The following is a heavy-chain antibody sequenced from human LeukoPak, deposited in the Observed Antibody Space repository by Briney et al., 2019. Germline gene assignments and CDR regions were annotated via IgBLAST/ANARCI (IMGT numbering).Heavy chain of an antibody. CDR2: IIPIFGTA. J-gene: IGHJ6*03. CDR3: ARNRAMGARYYYYYMDV. Sequence: ASVKVSCKASGYTFTGYYMHWVRQAPGQGLEWMGGIIPIFGTANYAQKFQGRVTITADESTSTAYMELSSLRSEDTAVYYCARNRAMGARYYYYYMDVWGKGTTVTISS. D-gene: IGHD2/OR15-2a*01. CDR1: GYTFTGYY. V-gene: IGHV1-69*13.